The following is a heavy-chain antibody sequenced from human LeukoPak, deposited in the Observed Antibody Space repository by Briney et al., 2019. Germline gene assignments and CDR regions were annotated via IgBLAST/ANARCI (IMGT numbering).Heavy chain of an antibody. CDR2: TYYRSKWYN. CDR3: AREDYYGSGSRVDY. D-gene: IGHD3-10*01. J-gene: IGHJ4*02. CDR1: GDSVSRNSAA. V-gene: IGHV6-1*01. Sequence: SQTLSLTCAISGDSVSRNSAAWNWIRQSPSRGLEWLGRTYYRSKWYNDYAVSVKSRISINPDTSKNQFSLQLNSVTLEDTAVYYCAREDYYGSGSRVDYWGQGTLVTVSS.